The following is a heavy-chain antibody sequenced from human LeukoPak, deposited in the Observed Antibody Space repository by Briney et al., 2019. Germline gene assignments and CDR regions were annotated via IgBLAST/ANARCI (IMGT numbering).Heavy chain of an antibody. Sequence: DSVTVSCRPSGYTFTNYALKRVRQAPGQRMELVGWISASNGKTKFAQKFQGRVTLTTYTSTSTVYMELRSLRSDDTAVYYCARSHYTTLGDFLYNQSPTLDFWGQGTLVTVSS. V-gene: IGHV1-18*01. CDR1: GYTFTNYA. J-gene: IGHJ4*02. D-gene: IGHD4-17*01. CDR2: ISASNGKT. CDR3: ARSHYTTLGDFLYNQSPTLDF.